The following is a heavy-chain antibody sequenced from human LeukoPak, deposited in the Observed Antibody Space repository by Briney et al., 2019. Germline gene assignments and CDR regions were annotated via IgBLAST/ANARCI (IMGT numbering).Heavy chain of an antibody. CDR2: IKQDGSEK. CDR3: ARDITIFGVVSYFDC. V-gene: IGHV3-7*01. D-gene: IGHD3-3*01. J-gene: IGHJ4*02. Sequence: PGGSLRLSCAASGFTFSSYSMNWVRQAPGKGLEWVANIKQDGSEKYYVDSVKGRFTISRDNAKNSLYLQMNSLRAEDTAVYYCARDITIFGVVSYFDCWGQGTLVTVSS. CDR1: GFTFSSYS.